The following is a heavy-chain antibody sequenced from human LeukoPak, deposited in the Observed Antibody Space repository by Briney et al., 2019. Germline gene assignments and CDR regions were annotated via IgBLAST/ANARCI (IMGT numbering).Heavy chain of an antibody. CDR3: ARGGKQQLLPFDY. CDR2: INQSGST. V-gene: IGHV4-34*01. J-gene: IGHJ4*02. D-gene: IGHD6-13*01. Sequence: GSLRLSCAASGFTFSSYAMSWIRQPPGKGLECIGEINQSGSTNYKPSLKSRVTISVDTSKNQFSLKLSSVTAADTAVYYCARGGKQQLLPFDYWGQGTLVTVSS. CDR1: GFTFSSYA.